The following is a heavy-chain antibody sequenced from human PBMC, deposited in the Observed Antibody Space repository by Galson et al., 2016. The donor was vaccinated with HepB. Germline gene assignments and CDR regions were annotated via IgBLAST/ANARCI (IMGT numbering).Heavy chain of an antibody. V-gene: IGHV1-3*01. CDR3: AAGLQFYLYYGMDV. J-gene: IGHJ6*02. Sequence: SVKVSCKASGYSFTSCIMHWVRQAPGQSLEWMGWINGGNGNTEYSQNFQGRVSITRDTSASTAYMEVSSLRSEDTAVYYCAAGLQFYLYYGMDVWGQGTTVIVSS. D-gene: IGHD4-11*01. CDR2: INGGNGNT. CDR1: GYSFTSCI.